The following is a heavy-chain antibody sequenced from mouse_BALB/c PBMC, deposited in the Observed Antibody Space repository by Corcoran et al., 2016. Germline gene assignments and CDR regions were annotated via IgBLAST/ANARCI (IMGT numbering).Heavy chain of an antibody. CDR3: ATSTATAWFAY. Sequence: EVQLQQSGAELVKPGASVKLSCTASGFNIKDTYMHWVKRRPEQGLEWIGRIDPANGNTKYDPKFQGKATITADTSSNTAYLQLSSLTSDDTAVYYCATSTATAWFAYWGQGTLVTVSA. CDR2: IDPANGNT. V-gene: IGHV14-3*02. D-gene: IGHD1-2*01. CDR1: GFNIKDTY. J-gene: IGHJ3*01.